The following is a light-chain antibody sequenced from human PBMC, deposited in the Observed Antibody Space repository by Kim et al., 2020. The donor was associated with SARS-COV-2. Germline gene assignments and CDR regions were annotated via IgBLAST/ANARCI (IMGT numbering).Light chain of an antibody. J-gene: IGLJ2*01. CDR3: GTWDTSLSVGV. V-gene: IGLV1-51*01. CDR2: DNN. Sequence: QSVLTQSPSVSAAPGQKVTISCSGRTSNIGSDSVSWYQQLPGTAPKLLIYDNNKRPSGIPDRFSGSKSGTSATLGITGLQTGDEADYYCGTWDTSLSVGVFGGGTQLTVL. CDR1: TSNIGSDS.